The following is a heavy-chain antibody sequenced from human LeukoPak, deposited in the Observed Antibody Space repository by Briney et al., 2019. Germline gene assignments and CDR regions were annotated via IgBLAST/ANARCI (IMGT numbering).Heavy chain of an antibody. V-gene: IGHV3-9*01. CDR2: ISWNGGSI. CDR3: ARGRIGYYFDY. D-gene: IGHD2-15*01. J-gene: IGHJ4*02. Sequence: GGSLRLPCAASGFTFDDYAMHWVRQAPGKGLEWVSGISWNGGSIGYADSVKGRFTISRDNAKNTLYLQMNSLRAEDTAVYYCARGRIGYYFDYWGQGTLVTVSS. CDR1: GFTFDDYA.